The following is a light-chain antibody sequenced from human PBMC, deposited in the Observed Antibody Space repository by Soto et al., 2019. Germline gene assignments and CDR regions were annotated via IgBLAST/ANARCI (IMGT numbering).Light chain of an antibody. Sequence: EIVLTQSPGTLSLSPGERATLSCRASRSISSGYLAWYQQKPGQAPKVLIYGASTRATGIPDRFSGSGSGTDFTLTISRLEPEDFAVYYCQQYDTSPRTFGRGTKVEIK. CDR3: QQYDTSPRT. J-gene: IGKJ1*01. CDR1: RSISSGY. CDR2: GAS. V-gene: IGKV3-20*01.